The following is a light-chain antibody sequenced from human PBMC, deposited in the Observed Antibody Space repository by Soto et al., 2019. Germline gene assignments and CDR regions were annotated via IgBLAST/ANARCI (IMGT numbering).Light chain of an antibody. J-gene: IGKJ2*01. CDR2: WAS. Sequence: DIVLTQSPDSLAVSLGERATINCKSSQSVLYSSNNKNYLVWYQQKPGQPPKLLIYWASTRETGVPDRFSGSGYETDFTLTISSLQGEDVADYHYKQYKRTAYSFGQRTKLESK. CDR1: QSVLYSSNNKNY. CDR3: KQYKRTAYS. V-gene: IGKV4-1*01.